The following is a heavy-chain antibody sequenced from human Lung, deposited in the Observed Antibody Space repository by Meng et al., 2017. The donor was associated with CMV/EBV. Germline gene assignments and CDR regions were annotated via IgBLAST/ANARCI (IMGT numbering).Heavy chain of an antibody. CDR2: ISGTGGST. CDR3: AKRGLAAAGSLDH. CDR1: GFTSRNYA. Sequence: SCAASGFTSRNYAMSWVRQAPGKGLQWVSLISGTGGSTYYADSVKGRFTISRDNSRNTLYLQMNSLRAEDAAVYYCAKRGLAAAGSLDHWGQGTLVTVSS. V-gene: IGHV3-23*01. D-gene: IGHD6-13*01. J-gene: IGHJ4*02.